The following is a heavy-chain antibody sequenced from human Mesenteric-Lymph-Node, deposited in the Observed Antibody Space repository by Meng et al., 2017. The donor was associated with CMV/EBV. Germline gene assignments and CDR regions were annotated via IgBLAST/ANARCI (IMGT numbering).Heavy chain of an antibody. V-gene: IGHV4-4*01. CDR1: GGSISSNNG. CDR2: IYHSGST. Sequence: TCAVSGGSISSNNGWNWVRQPPGKGLEWIGEIYHSGSTNYNPSLKSRVTISVDKSKNQLSLKVTSMTAADTAVYFCARDLGTARPSGYWGQGTLVTVSS. CDR3: ARDLGTARPSGY. J-gene: IGHJ4*02. D-gene: IGHD5-18*01.